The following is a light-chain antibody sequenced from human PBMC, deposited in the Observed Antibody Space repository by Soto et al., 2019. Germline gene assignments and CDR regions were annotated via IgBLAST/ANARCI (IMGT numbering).Light chain of an antibody. CDR2: AAS. CDR1: QSISTY. CDR3: QQSHGIPYT. J-gene: IGKJ2*01. Sequence: DIQMTQSPSSLSASVGDRVTITCRASQSISTYLNWYQQKPGKAPKLLIYAASSLQSGVPSRFSGSGSGTHFPLTISSLQREDFATYYCQQSHGIPYTFGQGTKLEI. V-gene: IGKV1-39*01.